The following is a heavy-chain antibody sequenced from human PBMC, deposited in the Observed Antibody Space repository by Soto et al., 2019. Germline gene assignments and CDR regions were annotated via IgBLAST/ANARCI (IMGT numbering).Heavy chain of an antibody. CDR1: GGIFHGYG. V-gene: IGHV3-33*01. D-gene: IGHD1-7*01. Sequence: QEQLVESGGGVVQPGTSLRLSCAVPGGIFHGYGMHWVRQAPGKGLEWVAIIRFDGSNEEYADSVKGRFTISRDNSKNTLYLQMNTRGAEDTAVYYCARDGIGGTVFRGYLAYWGRGTVVTVSS. CDR3: ARDGIGGTVFRGYLAY. J-gene: IGHJ4*02. CDR2: IRFDGSNE.